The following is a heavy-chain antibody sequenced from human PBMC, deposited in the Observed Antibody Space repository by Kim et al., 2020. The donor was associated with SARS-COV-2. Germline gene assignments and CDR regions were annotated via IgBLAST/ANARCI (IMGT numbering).Heavy chain of an antibody. V-gene: IGHV3-23*01. CDR2: ISGSGGST. J-gene: IGHJ6*02. Sequence: GGSLRLSCAASGFTFSSYAMSWVRQAPGKGLEWVSAISGSGGSTYYADSVKGRFTISRDNSKNTLYLQMNSLRAEDTAVYYCAKDQVVRGYIYYYYGMDVWGQGTTVTVSS. CDR1: GFTFSSYA. CDR3: AKDQVVRGYIYYYYGMDV. D-gene: IGHD3-10*01.